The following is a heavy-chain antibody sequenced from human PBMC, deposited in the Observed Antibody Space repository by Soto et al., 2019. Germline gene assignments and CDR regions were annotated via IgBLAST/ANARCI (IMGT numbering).Heavy chain of an antibody. CDR1: GYSFTSYW. Sequence: GESLKISCKGSGYSFTSYWIGWVRQMPGKGLEWMGIIYPGDSDTRYSPSFQGQVTISADKSISTAYMELSSLRSEDTAVYYCARTLYGDNVDYWGQGTLVTVSS. J-gene: IGHJ4*02. V-gene: IGHV5-51*01. CDR3: ARTLYGDNVDY. D-gene: IGHD4-17*01. CDR2: IYPGDSDT.